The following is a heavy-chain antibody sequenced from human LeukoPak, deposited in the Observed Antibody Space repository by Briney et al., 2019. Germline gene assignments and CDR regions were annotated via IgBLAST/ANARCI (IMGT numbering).Heavy chain of an antibody. D-gene: IGHD3-22*01. CDR3: ARHLDSRGRYFDY. V-gene: IGHV4-39*01. Sequence: SETLSLTCIVSGGSISSGSHYWAWVRQPPGKGLEWIASMLYSGNTYYNPSLKSRVTISVDTSKNQFFLRLSSVTAADTAVYYCARHLDSRGRYFDYWGQGTLVTVSS. J-gene: IGHJ4*02. CDR2: MLYSGNT. CDR1: GGSISSGSHY.